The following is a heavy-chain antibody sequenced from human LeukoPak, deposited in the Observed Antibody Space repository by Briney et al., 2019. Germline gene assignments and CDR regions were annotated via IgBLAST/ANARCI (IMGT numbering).Heavy chain of an antibody. D-gene: IGHD3-3*01. Sequence: GGSLRLSCAASGFTFSNYWMSWVRQAPGKGLEWVANIRQDGSERYYVDSVKGRFTISRDNAKKSLYLQMNSLRAEDTAVYYCARENVDYDFWSGYPNWFDPWGQGTLVTVSS. CDR2: IRQDGSER. J-gene: IGHJ5*02. CDR1: GFTFSNYW. V-gene: IGHV3-7*05. CDR3: ARENVDYDFWSGYPNWFDP.